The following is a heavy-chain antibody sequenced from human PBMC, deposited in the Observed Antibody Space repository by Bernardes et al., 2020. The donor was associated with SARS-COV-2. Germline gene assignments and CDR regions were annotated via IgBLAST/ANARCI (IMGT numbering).Heavy chain of an antibody. CDR1: GYTFTTYG. CDR2: INPGNGTT. CDR3: ARATGGIVSGPRHFDP. Sequence: ASVKVSCKASGYTFTTYGFHWVRQAPGHRLEWMGWINPGNGTTNYSQRFQGRVPITSDTSARTTYMELSSLTSEDTAVYYCARATGGIVSGPRHFDPWGQGTLVTVSS. J-gene: IGHJ5*02. D-gene: IGHD3-16*02. V-gene: IGHV1-3*01.